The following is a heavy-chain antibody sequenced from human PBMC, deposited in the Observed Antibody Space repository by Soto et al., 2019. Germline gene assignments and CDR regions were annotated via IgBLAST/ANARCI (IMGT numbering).Heavy chain of an antibody. CDR1: GGSISSNY. CDR2: VYNSGST. D-gene: IGHD6-13*01. Sequence: TLSLTCTVSGGSISSNYWTWIRQPPGKGLEWIGYVYNSGSTDYNPSLKSRVTISEDTSKSQFSLKVNSMTAADTAVYYCARYRREAVAGYTLDNWGQGILVTVSS. CDR3: ARYRREAVAGYTLDN. V-gene: IGHV4-59*01. J-gene: IGHJ4*02.